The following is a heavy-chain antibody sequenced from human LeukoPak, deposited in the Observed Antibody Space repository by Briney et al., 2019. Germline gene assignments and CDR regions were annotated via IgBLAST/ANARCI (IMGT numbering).Heavy chain of an antibody. Sequence: PSETLSLTCTVSGGSISSFYWSWIRLPPGKGLEWIGRIYTSGSTNYNPSLKSRVTMSVDTSKNQFSLRLSSVTAADTAVYYCARGEAREPYWWFDPWGQGTLVTVSS. D-gene: IGHD2-8*02. J-gene: IGHJ5*02. V-gene: IGHV4-4*07. CDR3: ARGEAREPYWWFDP. CDR1: GGSISSFY. CDR2: IYTSGST.